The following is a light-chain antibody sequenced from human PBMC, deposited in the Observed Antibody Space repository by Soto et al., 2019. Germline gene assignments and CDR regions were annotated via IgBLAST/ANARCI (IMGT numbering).Light chain of an antibody. Sequence: QSALTQPASVSGSPGQSITISCTGTSTDVGGYNYISWYHQHPGKAPKLMISEVSNRPSGVSNRFSGSKSGNTASLTISGLQAEDEADYYCSSYTSSSTLVFGTGTKVTVL. CDR1: STDVGGYNY. V-gene: IGLV2-14*01. CDR3: SSYTSSSTLV. J-gene: IGLJ1*01. CDR2: EVS.